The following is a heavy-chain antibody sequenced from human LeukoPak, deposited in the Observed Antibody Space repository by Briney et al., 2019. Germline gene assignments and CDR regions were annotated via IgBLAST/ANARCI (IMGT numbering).Heavy chain of an antibody. D-gene: IGHD6-13*01. CDR1: GYSISSGYY. CDR2: IYHSGST. CDR3: ARGYSSSWYFNWFDP. J-gene: IGHJ5*02. V-gene: IGHV4-38-2*02. Sequence: SETLSLTCTVSGYSISSGYYWGWIRQPPGKGREWIGNIYHSGSTFYNPSLKSRVTISVDTSKNQFSLKLSSVTAADTAVYYCARGYSSSWYFNWFDPWGQGTLVTVSS.